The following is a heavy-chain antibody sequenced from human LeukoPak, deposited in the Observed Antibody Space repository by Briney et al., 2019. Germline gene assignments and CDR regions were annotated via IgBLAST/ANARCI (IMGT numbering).Heavy chain of an antibody. Sequence: SVKVSCKASGGTFSSYAISWVRQAPGQGLEWMGRIIPILGIANYAQKFQGRVTITADKSTSTAYMELSSLRPEDTAVYYCARLPISTGGTNFDYWGQGTLVTVSS. CDR3: ARLPISTGGTNFDY. V-gene: IGHV1-69*04. D-gene: IGHD3-16*01. CDR2: IIPILGIA. CDR1: GGTFSSYA. J-gene: IGHJ4*02.